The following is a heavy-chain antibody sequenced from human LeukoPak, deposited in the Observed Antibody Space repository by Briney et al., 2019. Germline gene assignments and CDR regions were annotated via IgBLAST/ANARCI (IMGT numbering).Heavy chain of an antibody. CDR2: ISSSSSYI. V-gene: IGHV3-21*01. Sequence: GGSLRLSCAASGFTFSSYNMNWVRRAPGKGLEWVSSISSSSSYIYYADSVKGRFTISRDNSKNTLYLQMNSLRAEDTAVYYCARGFGKIQSSGWSDYWGQGTLVTVSS. CDR1: GFTFSSYN. D-gene: IGHD6-19*01. CDR3: ARGFGKIQSSGWSDY. J-gene: IGHJ4*02.